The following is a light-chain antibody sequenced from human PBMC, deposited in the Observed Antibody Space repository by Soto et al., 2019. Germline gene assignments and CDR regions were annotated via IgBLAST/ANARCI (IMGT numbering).Light chain of an antibody. V-gene: IGKV1-9*01. CDR2: AAS. CDR3: QRLNSFPIT. CDR1: QVISSY. J-gene: IGKJ5*01. Sequence: DIQLTQAPSFLSASAGDRVTITCRASQVISSYLAWYQQKPGRAPNLLIYAASTLQSGVPSRFSGSGSGTEFTLTITSLQPEDFATYYCQRLNSFPITFGQGTRLEIK.